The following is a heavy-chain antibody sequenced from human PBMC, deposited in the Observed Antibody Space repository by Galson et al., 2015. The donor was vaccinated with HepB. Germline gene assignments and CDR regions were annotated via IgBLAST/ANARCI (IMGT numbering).Heavy chain of an antibody. D-gene: IGHD2-2*01. CDR2: IWYDGSNK. Sequence: SLRLSCAASGFTFTSYGMHWVRQAPGKGLEWVAVIWYDGSNKYYADSVKGRFTISRDNSKNTLYLQMNSLRAEDTAVYYCARATSSSAFDIWGQGTMVTVSS. V-gene: IGHV3-33*01. J-gene: IGHJ3*02. CDR3: ARATSSSAFDI. CDR1: GFTFTSYG.